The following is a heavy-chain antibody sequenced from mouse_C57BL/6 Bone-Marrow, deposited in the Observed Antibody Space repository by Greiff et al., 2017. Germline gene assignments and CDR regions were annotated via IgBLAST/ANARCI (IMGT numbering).Heavy chain of an antibody. D-gene: IGHD2-4*01. J-gene: IGHJ2*01. CDR1: GFTFSDYY. CDR2: ISNGGGST. CDR3: ARNDYDGYYFDY. V-gene: IGHV5-12*01. Sequence: EVKLMESGGGLVQPGGSLKLSCAASGFTFSDYYMYWVRQTPEKRLEWVAYISNGGGSTYYPDTLKGRFTFSRDNAKNTLYLQMSRLKSEDTAMYYCARNDYDGYYFDYWGQGTTLTVSS.